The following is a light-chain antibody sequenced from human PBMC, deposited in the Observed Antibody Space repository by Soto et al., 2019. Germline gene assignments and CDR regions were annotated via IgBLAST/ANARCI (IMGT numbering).Light chain of an antibody. CDR3: QQYNYRPFT. J-gene: IGKJ2*01. V-gene: IGKV3-15*01. Sequence: EIVMTQSPATLSVSPGEGATLSCRASQSVTTNLAWYQQKPGQAPRLLIYRASTRPTGIPGRFSGSGSGTDFTLTISSLQSEDFAVYYCQQYNYRPFTFGLGPKLEIK. CDR1: QSVTTN. CDR2: RAS.